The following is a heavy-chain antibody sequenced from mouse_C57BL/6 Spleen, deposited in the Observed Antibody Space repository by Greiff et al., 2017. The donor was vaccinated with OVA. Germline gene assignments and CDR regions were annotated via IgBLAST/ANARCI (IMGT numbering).Heavy chain of an antibody. V-gene: IGHV1-26*01. D-gene: IGHD1-1*01. CDR3: ARGGLLWYFDV. Sequence: EVQLQQSGPELVKPGASVKISCKASGYTFTDYYMNWVKQSHGKSLEWIGDINPNNGGTSYNQKFKGKATLTVDKSSSTAYMELRSLTSEDSAVYYCARGGLLWYFDVWGTGTTVTVSS. CDR2: INPNNGGT. J-gene: IGHJ1*03. CDR1: GYTFTDYY.